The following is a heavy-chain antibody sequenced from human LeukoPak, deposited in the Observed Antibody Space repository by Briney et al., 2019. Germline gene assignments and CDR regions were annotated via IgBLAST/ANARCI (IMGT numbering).Heavy chain of an antibody. Sequence: PGGSLRLSCAVSGFTVSSNYMTWVRHAPGKGLEWDSTTYSAGNTYYADSVKGRFTISRDNSKNTLYLQMNSLRAEDTAVYYCSRQRRYCSGDNCFSGLDSWGQGTLVTVSS. D-gene: IGHD2-15*01. J-gene: IGHJ4*02. CDR2: TYSAGNT. CDR1: GFTVSSNY. CDR3: SRQRRYCSGDNCFSGLDS. V-gene: IGHV3-53*01.